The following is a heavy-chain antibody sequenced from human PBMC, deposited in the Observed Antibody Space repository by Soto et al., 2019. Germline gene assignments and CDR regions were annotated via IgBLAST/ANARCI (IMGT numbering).Heavy chain of an antibody. D-gene: IGHD3-22*01. CDR1: GGSFSDYY. Sequence: QVQLQQWGAGLVKPSETLSLTCGVYGGSFSDYYWSWIRQPPGKGLEWIGEITHSGNTNYNPSLKSRVTLSVDTSTNPLSLKLSSVTAADTAVYYCASSGAVIVASRLRPALYTWFDPWGQGTLVTVSS. J-gene: IGHJ5*02. CDR3: ASSGAVIVASRLRPALYTWFDP. CDR2: ITHSGNT. V-gene: IGHV4-34*02.